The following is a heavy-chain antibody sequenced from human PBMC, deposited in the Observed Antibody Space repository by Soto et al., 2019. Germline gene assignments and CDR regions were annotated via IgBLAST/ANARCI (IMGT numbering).Heavy chain of an antibody. V-gene: IGHV1-8*01. CDR1: GYTFTSYD. CDR3: AGGIN. J-gene: IGHJ3*01. CDR2: MNPNSGNT. Sequence: QVQLVQSGAEVKRPGASVRVSCKASGYTFTSYDINWVRQATGQGLEWLGWMNPNSGNTGYAQKFQGRITLTRSTAASTAYMELTSLRSKDTAVYYCAGGINWGQGTMVTVSS.